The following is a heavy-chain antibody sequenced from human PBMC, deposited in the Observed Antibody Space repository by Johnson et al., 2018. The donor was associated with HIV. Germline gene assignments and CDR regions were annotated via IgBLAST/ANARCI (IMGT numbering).Heavy chain of an antibody. CDR1: GFDFNTHN. V-gene: IGHV3-30*04. D-gene: IGHD4-17*01. CDR2: ISYHGSDT. CDR3: ARGGLGDYVVAFDI. Sequence: QVQLVESGGDVVQPGRSLRLSCAAFGFDFNTHNIHWVRQAPGKGLEWVTLISYHGSDTYYADYVQGRFTISRDNSRNMVYLEMNSLRTEDTAVYYCARGGLGDYVVAFDIWGQGTMVTVSS. J-gene: IGHJ3*02.